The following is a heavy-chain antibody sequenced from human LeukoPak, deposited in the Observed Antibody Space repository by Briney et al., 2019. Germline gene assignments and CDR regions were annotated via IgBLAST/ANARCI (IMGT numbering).Heavy chain of an antibody. CDR3: ARGSGYSSGWYDY. D-gene: IGHD6-19*01. V-gene: IGHV4-30-2*01. CDR1: GGSISSGGYS. Sequence: SETLPLTCAVSGGSISSGGYSWSWTRQPPGKGLEWIGYIYHSGSTYYNPSLKSRVTISVDRSKNQFSLKLSSVTAADTAVYYCARGSGYSSGWYDYWGQGTLVTVSS. CDR2: IYHSGST. J-gene: IGHJ4*02.